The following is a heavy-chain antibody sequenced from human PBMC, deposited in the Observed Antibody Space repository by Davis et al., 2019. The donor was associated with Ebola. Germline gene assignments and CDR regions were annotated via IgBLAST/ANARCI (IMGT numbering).Heavy chain of an antibody. V-gene: IGHV3-48*02. D-gene: IGHD6-19*01. CDR1: GFTFSSYG. J-gene: IGHJ5*02. Sequence: GESLKISCAASGFTFSSYGFNWVRQAPGKGLQWVSFISSSSSAIYYADSVKGRFTISRDSARNSLYLQMNSLRDEDTAMYYCSRVAYASGWSRANLWGQGTLVTVSS. CDR2: ISSSSSAI. CDR3: SRVAYASGWSRANL.